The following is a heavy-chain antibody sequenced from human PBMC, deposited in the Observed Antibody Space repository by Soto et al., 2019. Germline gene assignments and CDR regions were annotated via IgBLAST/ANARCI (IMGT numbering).Heavy chain of an antibody. Sequence: ASVKVSCKASGYTFTRSGISWVRQAPGQGLEWMGWISTYNGDTNFAQKFEDRVTMTTATSTNTVFLELRSLKSDDTAIYYCARDRLRGYDSSGFYSWGQGTMVTVSS. V-gene: IGHV1-18*01. CDR2: ISTYNGDT. CDR3: ARDRLRGYDSSGFYS. J-gene: IGHJ4*02. D-gene: IGHD3-22*01. CDR1: GYTFTRSG.